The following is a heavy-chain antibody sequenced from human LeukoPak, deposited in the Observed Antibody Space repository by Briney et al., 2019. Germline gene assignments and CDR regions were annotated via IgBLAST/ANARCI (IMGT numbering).Heavy chain of an antibody. V-gene: IGHV4-4*02. J-gene: IGHJ6*03. D-gene: IGHD3-10*01. Sequence: SGTLSLTCAVSGGSISSSNWWSWVRQPPGKGLEWIGEIYHSGNTNYNPSVKSRVSISVDKSKNQFSLKLSSVTAADTAVYYCARDTSRYHGSGSSYYMDVWGKGTTVTISS. CDR3: ARDTSRYHGSGSSYYMDV. CDR1: GGSISSSNW. CDR2: IYHSGNT.